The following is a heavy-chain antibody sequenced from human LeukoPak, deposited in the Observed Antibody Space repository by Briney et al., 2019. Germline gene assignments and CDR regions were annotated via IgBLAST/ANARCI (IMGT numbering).Heavy chain of an antibody. J-gene: IGHJ4*02. Sequence: SETLSLTCAVSGGSISSGGYSWSWIRQPPGKGLEWIGYIYHSGSTYYNPSLKSRVTISVDRSKNQSSLKLSSVTAADTAVYYCARDSGPLDYWGQGTLVTVSS. CDR1: GGSISSGGYS. CDR3: ARDSGPLDY. CDR2: IYHSGST. V-gene: IGHV4-30-2*01.